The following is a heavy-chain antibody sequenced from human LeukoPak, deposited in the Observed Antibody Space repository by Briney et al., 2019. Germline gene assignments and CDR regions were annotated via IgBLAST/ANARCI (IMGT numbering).Heavy chain of an antibody. CDR3: ARGGCSSTSCYSLALPSYYYYMDV. CDR2: IIPIFGTA. CDR1: GGTFSSYA. Sequence: ASVKVSCKASGGTFSSYAISWVRQAPGQGLEWMGGIIPIFGTANYAQKFQGRVTITADESTSTAYMELSSLRSEDTAVYYCARGGCSSTSCYSLALPSYYYYMDVWGKGTTVTVSS. V-gene: IGHV1-69*13. J-gene: IGHJ6*03. D-gene: IGHD2-2*01.